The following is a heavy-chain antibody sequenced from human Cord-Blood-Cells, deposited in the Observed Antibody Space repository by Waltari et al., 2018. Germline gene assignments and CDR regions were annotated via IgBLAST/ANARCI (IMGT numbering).Heavy chain of an antibody. J-gene: IGHJ3*02. CDR1: GFSLSTSGVG. Sequence: QITLKESGPTLVKPTQTLTLTCTFSGFSLSTSGVGVGWIRQPPGKGLEWIALIYWKDDKLYSPSRTSRLTITKDTSKNQVVLTMTNMDPVDTATDYCAHHTFCSSTSCYAFDIWGQGTMVTVSS. D-gene: IGHD2-2*01. V-gene: IGHV2-5*01. CDR2: IYWKDDK. CDR3: AHHTFCSSTSCYAFDI.